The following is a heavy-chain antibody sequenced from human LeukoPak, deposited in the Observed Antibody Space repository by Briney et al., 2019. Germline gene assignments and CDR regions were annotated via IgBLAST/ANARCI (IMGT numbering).Heavy chain of an antibody. V-gene: IGHV4-59*11. CDR3: ARVSGSYYYFDY. CDR2: IYYSGST. Sequence: KPSETLSLTCTVSGGSISSHYWSWIRQPPGKGLEWIGYIYYSGSTNYNPSLKSRVTISVDTSKNQFSLKLSSVTAADTAVYYCARVSGSYYYFDYWGQGTLVTVSS. D-gene: IGHD1-26*01. CDR1: GGSISSHY. J-gene: IGHJ4*02.